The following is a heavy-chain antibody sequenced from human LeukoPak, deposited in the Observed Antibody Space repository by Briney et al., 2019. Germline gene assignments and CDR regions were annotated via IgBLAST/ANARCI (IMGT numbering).Heavy chain of an antibody. J-gene: IGHJ4*02. CDR3: ARGPQTNSSSCPNFDY. CDR2: ISYDGSNK. D-gene: IGHD6-13*01. CDR1: GFTFSSYA. Sequence: GGSLRLSCAASGFTFSSYAMHWVRQAPGKGLEWVAVISYDGSNKYYADSVKGRFTISRDNSKNTLYLQMNSLRAEDTAVYYYARGPQTNSSSCPNFDYWGQGTLVTVSS. V-gene: IGHV3-30-3*01.